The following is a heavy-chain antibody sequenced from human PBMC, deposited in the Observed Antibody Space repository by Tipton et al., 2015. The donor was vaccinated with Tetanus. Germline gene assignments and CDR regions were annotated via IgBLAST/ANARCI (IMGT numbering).Heavy chain of an antibody. CDR1: GYSFNIYW. CDR3: ARLPKHYSASGST. V-gene: IGHV5-51*01. D-gene: IGHD3-10*01. CDR2: IYPGDSDT. Sequence: QLVQSGAEGKKAGESLKISCKGSGYSFNIYWIAWVRQMPGKGLEWMGIIYPGDSDTTYSPSFEGQVTISLDKSISTAYLQWSSLKASDPAIYFCARLPKHYSASGSTWGQGTQVTVSS. J-gene: IGHJ5*02.